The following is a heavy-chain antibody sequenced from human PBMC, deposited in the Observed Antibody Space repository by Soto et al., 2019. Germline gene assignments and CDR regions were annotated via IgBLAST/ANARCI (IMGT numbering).Heavy chain of an antibody. CDR3: AKEYGSTWIDH. Sequence: QVQLVESGGGVFQPGRSLRLSCAASGFTFSTYGMHWVRQAPGKGLEWVAAMSYDGTKQYYVDSVKGRFTISRDNSRNTLFLQVNSLRDEDTAVYYCAKEYGSTWIDHWGQGPLVTVSS. CDR1: GFTFSTYG. D-gene: IGHD6-13*01. J-gene: IGHJ4*02. V-gene: IGHV3-30*18. CDR2: MSYDGTKQ.